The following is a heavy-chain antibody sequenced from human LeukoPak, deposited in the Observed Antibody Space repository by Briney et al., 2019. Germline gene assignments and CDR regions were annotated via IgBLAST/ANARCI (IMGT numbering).Heavy chain of an antibody. CDR3: ARALMKVTIDY. CDR2: IYHSGST. Sequence: SQTLSLTCTVSGGSISSGGYYWSWIRQPPGKGLEWIGYIYHSGSTYYNPSLKSRVTISVDRSKNQFSLKLSSVTAADTAVYYCARALMKVTIDYWGQGTLVTVYS. CDR1: GGSISSGGYY. D-gene: IGHD2-8*01. V-gene: IGHV4-30-2*01. J-gene: IGHJ4*02.